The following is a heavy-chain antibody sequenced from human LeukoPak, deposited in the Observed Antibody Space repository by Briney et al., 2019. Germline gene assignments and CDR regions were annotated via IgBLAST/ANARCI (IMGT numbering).Heavy chain of an antibody. V-gene: IGHV3-11*06. CDR1: GFTASSNY. Sequence: GGSLRLSCAASGFTASSNYMSWVRQAPGKGLEWVSYISSGTSYTYYADSVKGRFTISRDNAKNSLYLQMNSLRDEDTAMYYCARSLLVDTVMAGDYWGQGTLVTVSS. J-gene: IGHJ4*02. CDR3: ARSLLVDTVMAGDY. D-gene: IGHD5-18*01. CDR2: ISSGTSYT.